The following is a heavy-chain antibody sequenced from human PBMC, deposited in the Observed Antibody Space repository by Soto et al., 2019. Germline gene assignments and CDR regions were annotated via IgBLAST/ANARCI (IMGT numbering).Heavy chain of an antibody. CDR2: IIPIFGTI. J-gene: IGHJ6*02. D-gene: IGHD6-19*01. CDR1: GGTFRTYA. Sequence: QVQLLQSGAEVKKPGSSVRVSCEASGGTFRTYAISWVRQAPGQGLEWMGEIIPIFGTINYAQKFQGRLTITADESPAPVYMDLRSLRSDDTALYYCAKGAVAGTPTSYYYYGMDVWGQGTTVTVSS. CDR3: AKGAVAGTPTSYYYYGMDV. V-gene: IGHV1-69*12.